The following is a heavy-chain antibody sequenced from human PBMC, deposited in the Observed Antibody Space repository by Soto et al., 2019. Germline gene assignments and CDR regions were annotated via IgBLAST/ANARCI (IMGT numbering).Heavy chain of an antibody. CDR1: GGTFSNYA. J-gene: IGHJ3*02. CDR3: ASSKYNWNSRDAFDI. V-gene: IGHV1-69*12. Sequence: VQLVQSGAEVKKPGSSVKVSCKASGGTFSNYAISWVRQAPGQGLGWMGGIITIFGTANYAQKFQGRVTITADESTRTAYLELSSLRSEDTAVYYCASSKYNWNSRDAFDIWGQGTMVTVSS. CDR2: IITIFGTA. D-gene: IGHD1-20*01.